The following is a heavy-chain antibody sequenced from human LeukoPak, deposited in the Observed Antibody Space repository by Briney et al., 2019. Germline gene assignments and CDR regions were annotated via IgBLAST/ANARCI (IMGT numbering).Heavy chain of an antibody. CDR3: TRDPGPSGTYMSVRNAFDI. V-gene: IGHV4-39*07. CDR1: GGSISSSSYY. D-gene: IGHD1-26*01. Sequence: SETLSLTCTVSGGSISSSSYYWGWIRQPPGKGLEWIGSMYYSGNAYYHPSLKSRVTISLDTSKNQFSLKLTSVTAADTAVYYCTRDPGPSGTYMSVRNAFDIWGQGTMVTVST. J-gene: IGHJ3*02. CDR2: MYYSGNA.